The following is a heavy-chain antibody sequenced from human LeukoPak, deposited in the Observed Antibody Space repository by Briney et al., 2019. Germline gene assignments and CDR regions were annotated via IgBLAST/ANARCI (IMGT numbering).Heavy chain of an antibody. J-gene: IGHJ4*02. CDR1: GDSISSYC. CDR3: ARDRDGYNYIDS. V-gene: IGHV4-59*01. Sequence: SETLSLTCTVSGDSISSYCWSWIRQSPGTGLQWIGHVCHTGISNSNPSFKGRVTISVDMSKNQFSLRLSSVTAADTAVYYCARDRDGYNYIDSWGQGTLVTVSS. D-gene: IGHD5-24*01. CDR2: VCHTGIS.